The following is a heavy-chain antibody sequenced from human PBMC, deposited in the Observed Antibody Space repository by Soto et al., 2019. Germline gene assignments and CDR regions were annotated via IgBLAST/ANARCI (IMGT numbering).Heavy chain of an antibody. CDR2: IYYSGST. CDR3: ARVPDS. J-gene: IGHJ4*02. Sequence: QVQLQESGPGLVKPSQTLSLTCTVSGGSLSSGGHSWSLIRQHPGKGLEWIGYIYYSGSTYYNPSLKSRVTIAVDTSKNQFSLMLTSGTAADTAVYYGARVPDSWGQGTLVTVSS. V-gene: IGHV4-31*03. CDR1: GGSLSSGGHS.